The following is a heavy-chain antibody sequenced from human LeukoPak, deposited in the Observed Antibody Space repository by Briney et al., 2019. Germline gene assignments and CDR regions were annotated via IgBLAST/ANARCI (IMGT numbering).Heavy chain of an antibody. D-gene: IGHD6-19*01. CDR1: GYTFTSYD. CDR2: MNPNSGNT. V-gene: IGHV1-8*03. CDR3: ARVAYSSGWPDY. Sequence: GASVKVSCKASGYTFTSYDINWVRQATGQGLEWMGWMNPNSGNTGYAQKFQGRVTITRNTSISTAYMELSSLKSEDTAVYYCARVAYSSGWPDYWGQGTLVTVSS. J-gene: IGHJ4*02.